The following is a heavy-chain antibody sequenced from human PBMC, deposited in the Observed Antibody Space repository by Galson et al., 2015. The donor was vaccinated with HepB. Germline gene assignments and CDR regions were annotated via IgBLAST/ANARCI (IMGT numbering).Heavy chain of an antibody. J-gene: IGHJ6*02. CDR3: TRQLLVGGGLDV. D-gene: IGHD6-13*01. Sequence: SLRLSCAASGFTFSSFLMHWVRQAPGKGLEWVAVIWYDGSYKFYADSVKGRFTISRDNSKNTLDLQLNNQRAEDTAVYYCTRQLLVGGGLDVWGQGTTVTVSS. CDR2: IWYDGSYK. CDR1: GFTFSSFL. V-gene: IGHV3-33*01.